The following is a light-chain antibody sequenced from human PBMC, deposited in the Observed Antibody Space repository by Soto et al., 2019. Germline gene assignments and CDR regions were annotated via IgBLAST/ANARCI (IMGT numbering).Light chain of an antibody. CDR1: QDISNY. V-gene: IGKV1-27*01. Sequence: DIQMTQSPSSLSASVGDRVTITCRASQDISNYLAWYQQKPGKVPKLLICAASTLQSGVPSRFRGSGSGTDFTLTISSLQPEDVATYYCQNYNSAPWTFGQGTKVEIK. J-gene: IGKJ1*01. CDR3: QNYNSAPWT. CDR2: AAS.